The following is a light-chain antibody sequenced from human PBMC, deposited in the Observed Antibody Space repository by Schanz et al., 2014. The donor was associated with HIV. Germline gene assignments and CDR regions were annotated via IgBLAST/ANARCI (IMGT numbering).Light chain of an antibody. Sequence: AIQMTQSPSSLSASVGDRVTITCRASQGIRNDLGWYQQQPGEVPKFLIYTASTLQSGVPSRFSASGSGTDFTLTISSLQPEDFATYYCLQDFIYPLTFGGGTKVEIK. CDR1: QGIRND. CDR2: TAS. J-gene: IGKJ4*01. CDR3: LQDFIYPLT. V-gene: IGKV1-6*01.